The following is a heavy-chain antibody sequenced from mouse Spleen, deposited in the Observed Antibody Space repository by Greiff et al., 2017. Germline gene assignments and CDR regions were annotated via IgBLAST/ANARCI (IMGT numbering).Heavy chain of an antibody. Sequence: VKLVESGPSLVQPSQSLSITCTVSGFSLTSYGVHWVRQSPGKGLEWLGVIWRGGSTDYNAAFMSRLSITKDNSKSQVFFKMNSLQADDTAIYYCAKKGTGTVYYAMDYWGQGTSVTVSS. D-gene: IGHD4-1*01. CDR1: GFSLTSYG. J-gene: IGHJ4*01. CDR3: AKKGTGTVYYAMDY. CDR2: IWRGGST. V-gene: IGHV2-5-1*01.